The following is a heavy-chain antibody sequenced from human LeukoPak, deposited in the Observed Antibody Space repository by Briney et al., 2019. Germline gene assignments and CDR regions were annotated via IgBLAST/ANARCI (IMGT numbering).Heavy chain of an antibody. CDR2: INPNSGGT. V-gene: IGHV1-2*02. CDR1: GYTFTGYY. D-gene: IGHD3-22*01. J-gene: IGHJ4*02. CDR3: ARTPGYYDSSGYYDHDY. Sequence: GASVKVSCKASGYTFTGYYMHWVRQAPGQGLEWMGWINPNSGGTNYAQKFQGRVTTTRDTSISTAYMELSRLRSDDTAVYYCARTPGYYDSSGYYDHDYWGQGTLVTVSS.